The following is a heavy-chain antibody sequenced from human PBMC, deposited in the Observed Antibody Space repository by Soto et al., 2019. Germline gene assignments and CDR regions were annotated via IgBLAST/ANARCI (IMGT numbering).Heavy chain of an antibody. J-gene: IGHJ4*02. CDR2: ISGTGYSR. CDR1: GFPFSGYS. V-gene: IGHV3-23*01. Sequence: EVRLLESGGGLVQPGGSLTLSCAASGFPFSGYSLSWVRQTPGKGLEWVAGISGTGYSRYHADSVMGRFSISRDNFKSTLYLELSSLRAEDTALYYCAKSRGDSWPTYFFDLWGQGTLVTVSS. D-gene: IGHD6-13*01. CDR3: AKSRGDSWPTYFFDL.